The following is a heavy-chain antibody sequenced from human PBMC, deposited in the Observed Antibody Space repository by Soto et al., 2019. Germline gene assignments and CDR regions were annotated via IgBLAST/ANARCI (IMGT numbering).Heavy chain of an antibody. Sequence: SQTLSLTCAISGDSVSSNSAAWNWIRQSPSRGLEWLGRTYYRSKWYNDYAVSVKSRITINPDTSKNQFSLQLNSVTPEDTAVYYCARVLAAAGTSYYYYGMDVWVQGTTVTVPS. J-gene: IGHJ6*02. V-gene: IGHV6-1*01. CDR2: TYYRSKWYN. CDR1: GDSVSSNSAA. CDR3: ARVLAAAGTSYYYYGMDV. D-gene: IGHD6-13*01.